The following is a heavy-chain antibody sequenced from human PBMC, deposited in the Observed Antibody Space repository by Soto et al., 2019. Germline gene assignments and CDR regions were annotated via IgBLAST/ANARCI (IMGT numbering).Heavy chain of an antibody. CDR3: ARPYFYAFDF. CDR1: GFTLSDHF. CDR2: SRNKANSYTT. Sequence: EVELVESGGGLVQPGGSLRLSCAVSGFTLSDHFMDWVRQAPGKGLEWVGRSRNKANSYTTEYAASVNGRFTISRDDSKNSLYLQMNSLNTEHTAVYYCARPYFYAFDFWGQWTMVTVSS. D-gene: IGHD3-10*01. J-gene: IGHJ3*01. V-gene: IGHV3-72*01.